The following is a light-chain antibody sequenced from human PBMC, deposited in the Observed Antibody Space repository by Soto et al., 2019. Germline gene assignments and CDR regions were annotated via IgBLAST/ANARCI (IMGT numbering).Light chain of an antibody. CDR3: SSYTSSSPWV. J-gene: IGLJ3*02. Sequence: QSVLTQPASVSGYPGQSITISCTGTSSDVGGYNYVSWYQQHPGKAPKLMIYDVSNRPSGVSNRFSGSKSGNTASLTISGLQAEDEADYYCSSYTSSSPWVFGGGTKLTVL. CDR2: DVS. V-gene: IGLV2-14*01. CDR1: SSDVGGYNY.